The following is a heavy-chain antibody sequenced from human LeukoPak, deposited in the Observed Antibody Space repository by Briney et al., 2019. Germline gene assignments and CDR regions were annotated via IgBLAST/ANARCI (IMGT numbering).Heavy chain of an antibody. Sequence: PGGSLRLSCAASGFTVSSKYMSWVRQAPGKGLECVSSIHGDGTRYYADSVKGRFSITRDNSKNTLYLHMNSLRAEDTAVYHCATRIAAIGRYYSDFWGQGTLVTVSS. D-gene: IGHD6-13*01. J-gene: IGHJ4*02. CDR2: IHGDGTR. V-gene: IGHV3-53*01. CDR3: ATRIAAIGRYYSDF. CDR1: GFTVSSKY.